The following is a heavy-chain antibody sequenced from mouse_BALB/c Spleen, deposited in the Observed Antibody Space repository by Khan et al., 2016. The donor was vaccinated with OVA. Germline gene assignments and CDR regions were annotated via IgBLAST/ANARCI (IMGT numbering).Heavy chain of an antibody. V-gene: IGHV1S136*01. D-gene: IGHD4-1*01. CDR1: GYTFTNYV. J-gene: IGHJ3*01. CDR3: AREASSWDFSFPY. Sequence: VQLQQSGPELVEPGASVKMSCKASGYTFTNYVIHWVKQKPGQGLEWIGYINPDNAGTRYNEKFKGKATLPSDISSTSAYMELLSLTSEDSAVYYCAREASSWDFSFPYWGQGTLVTVSA. CDR2: INPDNAGT.